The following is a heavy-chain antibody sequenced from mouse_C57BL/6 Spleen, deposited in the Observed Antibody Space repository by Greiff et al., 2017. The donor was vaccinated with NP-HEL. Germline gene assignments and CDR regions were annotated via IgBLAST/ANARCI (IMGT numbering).Heavy chain of an antibody. CDR2: IDPSDSYT. D-gene: IGHD3-2*02. Sequence: QVQLQQSGAELVKPGASVKLSCKASGYTFTSYWMQWVKQRPGQGLEWIGEIDPSDSYTNYNQKFKGKATLTVDTSSSTAYMQRSSLTSEDSAVYYCARGAAQATAYWGQGTLVTVSA. CDR1: GYTFTSYW. CDR3: ARGAAQATAY. J-gene: IGHJ3*01. V-gene: IGHV1-50*01.